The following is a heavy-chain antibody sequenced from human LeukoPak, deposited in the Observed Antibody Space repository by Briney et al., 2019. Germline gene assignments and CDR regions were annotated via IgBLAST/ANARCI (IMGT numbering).Heavy chain of an antibody. CDR1: GFTFSDHY. CDR3: ARDWFR. D-gene: IGHD3-10*01. CDR2: TRNKANSYTT. J-gene: IGHJ4*02. Sequence: GGSLRLSCAASGFTFSDHYMDWVRQAPGKGLEWVGRTRNKANSYTTEYAASVNGRFTISRDDSKNSLYLQMNSLKTEDTAVYYCARDWFRWGQGTLVTVSS. V-gene: IGHV3-72*01.